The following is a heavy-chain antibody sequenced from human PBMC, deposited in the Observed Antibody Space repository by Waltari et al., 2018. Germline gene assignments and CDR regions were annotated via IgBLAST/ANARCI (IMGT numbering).Heavy chain of an antibody. V-gene: IGHV4-38-2*01. Sequence: QVQLQESGPGLGKPSETLSLTCAVSGYPISSGYYWGWIRQPPGKGLEWIGSIYHSGSTFYNPSLKSRVTISVETSRNRFSLRLRSVTVADTAVYYCARGSYGDYYYYYMDVWGKGTTVTVSS. CDR1: GYPISSGYY. CDR3: ARGSYGDYYYYYMDV. CDR2: IYHSGST. D-gene: IGHD5-18*01. J-gene: IGHJ6*03.